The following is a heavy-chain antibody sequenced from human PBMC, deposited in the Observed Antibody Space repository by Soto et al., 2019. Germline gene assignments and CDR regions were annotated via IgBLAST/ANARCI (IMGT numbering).Heavy chain of an antibody. J-gene: IGHJ5*02. Sequence: EVQLVESGGGLVQPGGSLRLSCAASGFTFNSYWMTWVRQAPGKGLEWVANIKQDGSEKYYVDSVKGRFTISRDNAKNSQYLQMNSLRAEDTAVYYCARGWGLHPWGQGTLVTVSS. CDR2: IKQDGSEK. D-gene: IGHD1-26*01. CDR1: GFTFNSYW. CDR3: ARGWGLHP. V-gene: IGHV3-7*04.